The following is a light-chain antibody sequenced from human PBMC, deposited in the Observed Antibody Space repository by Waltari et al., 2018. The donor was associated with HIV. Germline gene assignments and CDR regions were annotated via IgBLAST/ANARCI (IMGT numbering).Light chain of an antibody. V-gene: IGLV3-1*01. CDR3: QAWDGSTAI. J-gene: IGLJ2*01. Sequence: SYELTQPLSVSVSPGQTASITCSGDKLGDKYISWYQQKPGQSPVLVIYQHNKRPSGIPERVSGSNSGNTATLTISGTQAMDEADYYCQAWDGSTAIFGGRTKLTVL. CDR2: QHN. CDR1: KLGDKY.